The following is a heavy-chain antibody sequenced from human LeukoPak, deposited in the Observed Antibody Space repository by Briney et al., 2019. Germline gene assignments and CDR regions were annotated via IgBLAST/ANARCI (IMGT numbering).Heavy chain of an antibody. CDR3: ARVSRGQLIDAFDI. V-gene: IGHV3-53*04. CDR2: IYSGGNT. CDR1: GFTVNSNY. Sequence: PGESLRLSCAASGFTVNSNYMTWVRQAPGKGLEGVSVIYSGGNTYYADSVKGRFTISRHNSKNTLYLQMNSLRTEDTAVYYCARVSRGQLIDAFDIWGQGTMVTVSP. J-gene: IGHJ3*02. D-gene: IGHD6-13*01.